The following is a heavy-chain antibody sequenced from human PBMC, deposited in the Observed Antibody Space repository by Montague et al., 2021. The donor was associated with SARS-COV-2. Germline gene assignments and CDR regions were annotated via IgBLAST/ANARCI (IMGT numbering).Heavy chain of an antibody. CDR3: VRDPAPSGSGTFYDY. V-gene: IGHV4-59*02. D-gene: IGHD1-26*01. Sequence: SETLSLPCTVSGDSVSHDFWTWIRQPPGKGLEWNGYVYYSRSSSXNPSLRGRVSIAVDTSKNQFSLRLSTVTAADTAIYYCVRDPAPSGSGTFYDYWGQGTLVAVSS. CDR1: GDSVSHDF. CDR2: VYYSRSS. J-gene: IGHJ4*02.